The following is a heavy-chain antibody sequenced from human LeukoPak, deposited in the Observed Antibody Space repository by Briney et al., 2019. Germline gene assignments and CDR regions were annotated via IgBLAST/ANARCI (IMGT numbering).Heavy chain of an antibody. CDR3: ARHDTNRALDYYYGMDV. D-gene: IGHD3-10*01. CDR1: GYSFTSYW. Sequence: GESLQISCKGSGYSFTSYWIGWVRQMPGKGLEWMGIIYPGDSDTRYSPSFQGQVTISADKSISTAYLQWSSLKASDTAMYYCARHDTNRALDYYYGMDVWGQGTTVTVSS. V-gene: IGHV5-51*01. CDR2: IYPGDSDT. J-gene: IGHJ6*02.